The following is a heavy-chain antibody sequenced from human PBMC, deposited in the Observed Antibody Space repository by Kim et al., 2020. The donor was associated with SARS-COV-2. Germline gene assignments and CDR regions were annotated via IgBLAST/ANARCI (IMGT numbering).Heavy chain of an antibody. J-gene: IGHJ4*02. CDR3: ARVTYDSSGYYDEFDY. V-gene: IGHV1-46*01. Sequence: ASVKVSCKASGYTFTSYYMHWVRQAPGQGLEWMGIINPSGGSTSYAQKFQGRVTMTRDTSTSTVYMELSSLRSEDTAVYYCARVTYDSSGYYDEFDYWGQGTLVTVSS. CDR2: INPSGGST. D-gene: IGHD3-22*01. CDR1: GYTFTSYY.